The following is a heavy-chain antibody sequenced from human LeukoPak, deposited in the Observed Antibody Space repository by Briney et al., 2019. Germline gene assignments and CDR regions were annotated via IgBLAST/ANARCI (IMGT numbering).Heavy chain of an antibody. Sequence: SETLSLTCIISGGSISNYYWSWIRQPPGKGLEWIGYVYYTGSSNSNPSLKSRVTISIDTSNNQFSLKLSSVTAADTAMYCCARGDNGYCNGGSCYSPRIWGQGTMVTVSS. D-gene: IGHD2-15*01. CDR1: GGSISNYY. J-gene: IGHJ3*02. CDR3: ARGDNGYCNGGSCYSPRI. V-gene: IGHV4-59*01. CDR2: VYYTGSS.